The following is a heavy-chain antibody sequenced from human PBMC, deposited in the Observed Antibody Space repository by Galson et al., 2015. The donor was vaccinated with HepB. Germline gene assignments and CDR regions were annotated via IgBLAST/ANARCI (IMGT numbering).Heavy chain of an antibody. CDR3: ARDNFEEWLLVYYYYMDV. CDR2: ISSSSSYI. Sequence: SLRLSCAASGFTFSSYSMNWVRQAPGKGLEWVSSISSSSSYIYYADSVKGRFTISRDNAKNSLYLQMNSLRAEDTAVYYCARDNFEEWLLVYYYYMDVWGKGTTVTVSS. V-gene: IGHV3-21*01. D-gene: IGHD3-3*01. CDR1: GFTFSSYS. J-gene: IGHJ6*03.